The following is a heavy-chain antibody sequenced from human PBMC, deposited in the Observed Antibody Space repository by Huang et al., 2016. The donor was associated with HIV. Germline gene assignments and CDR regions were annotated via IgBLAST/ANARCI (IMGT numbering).Heavy chain of an antibody. J-gene: IGHJ6*02. CDR3: AREVRSVDTDRPDGYYYRGLDV. CDR2: VYCLGNT. V-gene: IGHV4-39*02. CDR1: GTSMTSSTFY. Sequence: QLRESGPGLVTPSETLSLTCSASGTSMTSSTFYWGWFRQPPGRGLEWIGRVYCLGNTYYIPSLTGRVTISIDTANKQYSMRLTSVTAADTAVYFCAREVRSVDTDRPDGYYYRGLDVWGQGTTVIVSS. D-gene: IGHD2-2*03.